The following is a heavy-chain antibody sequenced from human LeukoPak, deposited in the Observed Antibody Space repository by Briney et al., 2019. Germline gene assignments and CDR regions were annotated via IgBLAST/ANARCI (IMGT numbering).Heavy chain of an antibody. Sequence: SETLSLTCTVSGGSISSYYWSWIRQPAGQGLEWIGCIYTSGSTNYNPSLKSRVTMSVDTSKNQFSLKLSSVTAADTAVYYCARSNVDDSSGYYGLSYFDYWGQGTLVTVSS. CDR1: GGSISSYY. V-gene: IGHV4-4*07. CDR2: IYTSGST. J-gene: IGHJ4*02. CDR3: ARSNVDDSSGYYGLSYFDY. D-gene: IGHD3-22*01.